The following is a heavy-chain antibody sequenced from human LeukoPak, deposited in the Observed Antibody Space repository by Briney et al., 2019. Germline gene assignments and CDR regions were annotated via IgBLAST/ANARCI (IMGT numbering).Heavy chain of an antibody. Sequence: SETLSLTCTVSGGSISSYYWSWIRQPPGKGLEWIGYIYYSGSTNYNPSLKSRVTISVDTSKNQFSLKLGSVTAADTAVYYCARWELGENYFDYWGQGTLVTVSS. V-gene: IGHV4-59*01. J-gene: IGHJ4*02. CDR2: IYYSGST. D-gene: IGHD1-26*01. CDR1: GGSISSYY. CDR3: ARWELGENYFDY.